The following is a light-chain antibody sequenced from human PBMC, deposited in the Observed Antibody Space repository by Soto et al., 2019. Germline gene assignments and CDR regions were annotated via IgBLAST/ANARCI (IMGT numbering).Light chain of an antibody. CDR3: QQSYNATT. CDR2: RSF. Sequence: EIVLTQSPATLSLSPGERATLSCRASQGIGSSLAWYQQKPGQAPRLLIFRSFNRPTAIPDRFSGSGFGTDFTLPISSLEPEDFAGYYCQQSYNATTFGPGTKVDVK. J-gene: IGKJ3*01. CDR1: QGIGSS. V-gene: IGKV3-11*01.